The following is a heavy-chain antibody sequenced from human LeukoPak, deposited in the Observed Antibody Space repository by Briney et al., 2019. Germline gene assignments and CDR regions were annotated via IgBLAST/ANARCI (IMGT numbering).Heavy chain of an antibody. CDR1: GYRFANYW. D-gene: IGHD2-15*01. V-gene: IGHV5-51*01. CDR3: ARLGGYCSADNCYSGFDYYYGMDV. Sequence: GESLKISCKASGYRFANYWIAWVRQMPGKGLDWMGSTYPGDNDTRYSPSFQGQVTISADKSVNTAYLQWSSLKASDTAIYYCARLGGYCSADNCYSGFDYYYGMDVWGQGTTVTVSS. CDR2: TYPGDNDT. J-gene: IGHJ6*02.